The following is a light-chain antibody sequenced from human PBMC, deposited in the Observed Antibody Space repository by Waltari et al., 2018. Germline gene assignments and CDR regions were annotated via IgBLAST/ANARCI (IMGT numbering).Light chain of an antibody. J-gene: IGLJ2*01. V-gene: IGLV4-69*01. CDR1: SGHSTYA. Sequence: QLVLTQSPSASASLGASVKLTCTLSSGHSTYAIAWHQQQPEKGPRYLMRVKGDGSNSKGDGVPDRFSGASSGAERHLSISSLQSEDEADYYCQTWGTGNHVEFSGGTKLTVL. CDR3: QTWGTGNHVE. CDR2: VKGDGSN.